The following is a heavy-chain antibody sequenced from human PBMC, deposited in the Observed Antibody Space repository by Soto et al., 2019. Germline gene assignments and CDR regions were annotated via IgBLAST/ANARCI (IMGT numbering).Heavy chain of an antibody. CDR3: ARRPYYDSSGYYYGTFDY. CDR2: IYYSGST. D-gene: IGHD3-22*01. J-gene: IGHJ4*02. Sequence: QLQLQESGPGLVKPSETLSLTCTVSGGSISSSSYYWGWIRQPPGKGLEWIGSIYYSGSTYYNPSLKSRVTISVDTSKNQFSLKLSSVTAADTAVYYCARRPYYDSSGYYYGTFDYWGQGTLVTVSS. CDR1: GGSISSSSYY. V-gene: IGHV4-39*01.